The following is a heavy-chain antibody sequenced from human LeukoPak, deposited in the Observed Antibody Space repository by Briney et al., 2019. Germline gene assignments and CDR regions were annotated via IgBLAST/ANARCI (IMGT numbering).Heavy chain of an antibody. V-gene: IGHV4-59*01. CDR3: ARAFIRARSNYFDY. CDR1: GGSISSYY. CDR2: ISHIGST. D-gene: IGHD3-16*02. Sequence: SETLSLTCSVSGGSISSYYWSWIRQPPGKGLEWIGYISHIGSTNYNPSLKSRVTISVDTSKNQFSLNLSSVTAADTAVYYCARAFIRARSNYFDYWGQGTLVTVSS. J-gene: IGHJ4*02.